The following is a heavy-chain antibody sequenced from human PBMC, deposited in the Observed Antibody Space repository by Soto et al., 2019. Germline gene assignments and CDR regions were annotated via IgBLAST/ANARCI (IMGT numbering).Heavy chain of an antibody. CDR2: IYYSGST. CDR1: GGSISSSSYY. Sequence: SETLSLTCTVSGGSISSSSYYWGWIRQPPGKGLEWIGSIYYSGSTYYNPSLKSRVTISVDTSKNQFSLKLSSVTAADTAVYYCARQVLDIVVVVAATGLFDYWGQGTLVTVSS. J-gene: IGHJ4*02. CDR3: ARQVLDIVVVVAATGLFDY. V-gene: IGHV4-39*01. D-gene: IGHD2-15*01.